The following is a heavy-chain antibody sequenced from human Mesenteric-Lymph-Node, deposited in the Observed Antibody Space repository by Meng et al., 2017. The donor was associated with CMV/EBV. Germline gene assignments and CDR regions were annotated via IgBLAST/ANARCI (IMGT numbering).Heavy chain of an antibody. V-gene: IGHV3-7*01. CDR2: IKQDGSEK. D-gene: IGHD1-26*01. J-gene: IGHJ4*02. CDR1: GFTFSRYW. CDR3: VKGGTQDLDY. Sequence: GGSLRLSCAASGFTFSRYWMGWVRQAPGKGLEWVANIKQDGSEKYYVDSVKGRFTIARDNAKNSLYLQMNSLRADDTAVYYCVKGGTQDLDYWGQGTLVTVSS.